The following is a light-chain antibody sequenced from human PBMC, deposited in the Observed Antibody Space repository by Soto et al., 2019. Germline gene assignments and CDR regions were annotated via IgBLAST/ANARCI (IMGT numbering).Light chain of an antibody. Sequence: EIVLTQSPGTLSLSPGDRATLSCRASQSVSSTFLAWYQQKPGQAPRLLIYDASNRATGIPVRFSGSGSGTDFTLTISRLEPEDFAVYYCQQYGSSPYTFGLGTRLEIK. CDR2: DAS. CDR1: QSVSSTF. CDR3: QQYGSSPYT. J-gene: IGKJ5*01. V-gene: IGKV3-20*01.